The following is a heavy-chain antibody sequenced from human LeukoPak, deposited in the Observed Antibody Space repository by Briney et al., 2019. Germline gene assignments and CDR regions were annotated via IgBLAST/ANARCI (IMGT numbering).Heavy chain of an antibody. CDR1: EFTFSSYS. D-gene: IGHD3-3*01. Sequence: GGSMRLACAASEFTFSSYSMNWVRQAPGKGLEWVSSISSSSNYIYYADSVKGRFTISRDNAKNSLYLQMDSLRAEDTAVYYCARDIDFWSGYPTRDYWGQGTLVTVSS. J-gene: IGHJ4*02. V-gene: IGHV3-21*01. CDR2: ISSSSNYI. CDR3: ARDIDFWSGYPTRDY.